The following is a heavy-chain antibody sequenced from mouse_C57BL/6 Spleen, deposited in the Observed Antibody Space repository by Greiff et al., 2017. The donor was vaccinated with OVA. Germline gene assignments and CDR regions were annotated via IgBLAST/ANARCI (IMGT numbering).Heavy chain of an antibody. J-gene: IGHJ2*01. V-gene: IGHV1-26*01. CDR3: ASSGSYYFDY. CDR2: INPNNGGT. CDR1: GYTFTDYY. D-gene: IGHD1-1*02. Sequence: EVQLQQSGPELVKPGASVKISCKASGYTFTDYYMNWVKQSHGKSLEWIGDINPNNGGTSYNQKFKGKATLTVDKSSSTAYMELRSLTSEDSAVYYCASSGSYYFDYWGQGTTLTVSS.